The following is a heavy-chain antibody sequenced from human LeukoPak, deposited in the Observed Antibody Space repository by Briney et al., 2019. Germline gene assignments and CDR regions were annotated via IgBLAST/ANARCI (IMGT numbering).Heavy chain of an antibody. CDR1: GFTFSSYG. D-gene: IGHD2-2*01. V-gene: IGHV3-33*01. CDR3: ASDAREDIVVVPAAS. Sequence: PGGSLRLSCAASGFTFSSYGMHWVRQAPGKGLEWVAVIWYDGSNKYYADSVKGRFTISRDNSKNTLYLQMNSLRAEDTAVYYCASDAREDIVVVPAASWGQGTLVTVSS. CDR2: IWYDGSNK. J-gene: IGHJ4*02.